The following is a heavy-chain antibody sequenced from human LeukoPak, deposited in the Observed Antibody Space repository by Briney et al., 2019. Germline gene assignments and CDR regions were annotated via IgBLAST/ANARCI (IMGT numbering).Heavy chain of an antibody. CDR3: ARGNRAMVRGVIIPNWFDA. D-gene: IGHD3-10*01. CDR1: GGSFSGYY. CDR2: INHSGST. V-gene: IGHV4-34*01. Sequence: SETLSLTCAVYGGSFSGYYWSWIRQPPGKGLEWIGEINHSGSTNYNPSLKSRVTISVDTSKNQCSLKLSSVTAADTAVYYCARGNRAMVRGVIIPNWFDAWGQGTLVTVSS. J-gene: IGHJ5*02.